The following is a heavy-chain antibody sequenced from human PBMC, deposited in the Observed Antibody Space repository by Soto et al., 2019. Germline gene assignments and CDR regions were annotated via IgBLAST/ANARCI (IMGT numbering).Heavy chain of an antibody. D-gene: IGHD2-8*02. V-gene: IGHV4-34*01. CDR1: GGSFSGYY. CDR2: INHCGST. J-gene: IGHJ4*02. Sequence: QVQLLQWGAGLLKPSETLSLTCAVYGGSFSGYYWTWIRQPPGTGLEWIGEINHCGSTNYNPSLKSRVTISVDTSKNQFSLKLTSVTAADTAVYYCARDKITGLFDYWGQGTLVTVSS. CDR3: ARDKITGLFDY.